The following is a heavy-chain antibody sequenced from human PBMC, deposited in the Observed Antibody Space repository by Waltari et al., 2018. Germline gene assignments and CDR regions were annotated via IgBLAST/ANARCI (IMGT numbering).Heavy chain of an antibody. CDR2: IYYSGST. J-gene: IGHJ3*02. Sequence: QVQLQESGPGLVKPSETLSLTCTVSGGPISSYYWSWIRQPPGKGLEWIGYIYYSGSTNYNPSLKSRVTISVDTSKNQFSLKLSSVTAADTAVYYCARDTGAFDIWGQGTMVTVSS. V-gene: IGHV4-59*01. CDR3: ARDTGAFDI. CDR1: GGPISSYY.